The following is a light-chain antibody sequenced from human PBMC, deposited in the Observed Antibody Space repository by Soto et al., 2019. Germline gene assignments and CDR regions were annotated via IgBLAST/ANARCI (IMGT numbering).Light chain of an antibody. CDR1: NSNTGAGYD. V-gene: IGLV1-40*01. CDR3: QSYDTSLNDWV. Sequence: QSVLTQPPSVSGAPGQRVTISCTGSNSNTGAGYDVHWYQQFPGMAPKLLVFGNYERPSGVPDRFSGSKSGASASLAISGLQNDDEDDYYCQSYDTSLNDWVFGGGTKLTVL. CDR2: GNY. J-gene: IGLJ3*02.